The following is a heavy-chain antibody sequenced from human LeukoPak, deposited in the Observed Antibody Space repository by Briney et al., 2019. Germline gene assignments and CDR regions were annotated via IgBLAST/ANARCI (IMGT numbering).Heavy chain of an antibody. J-gene: IGHJ4*02. Sequence: PGGSLRLSCAASGFTFSSYWMSWVRQAPGKGLEWVSAISGSGGSTYYADSVKGRFTISRDNSKNTLYLQMNSLRAEDTAVYYCAKVLWSARKFDYWGQGALVTVSS. CDR2: ISGSGGST. CDR3: AKVLWSARKFDY. CDR1: GFTFSSYW. V-gene: IGHV3-23*01. D-gene: IGHD1-26*01.